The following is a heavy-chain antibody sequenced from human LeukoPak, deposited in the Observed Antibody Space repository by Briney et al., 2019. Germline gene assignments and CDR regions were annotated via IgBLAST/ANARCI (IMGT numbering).Heavy chain of an antibody. CDR2: INPNSGGT. CDR1: GYTFTGYY. J-gene: IGHJ6*02. V-gene: IGHV1-2*02. D-gene: IGHD2-2*01. Sequence: ASVKVSCKASGYTFTGYYMHWVRQAPGQGLEWMGWINPNSGGTNYAQKFQGRVTMTRDTSISTAYMELSRLRSDDTAVYYCARVNIVVVPAATYSYYYYGMDVWGQGTTVTVSS. CDR3: ARVNIVVVPAATYSYYYYGMDV.